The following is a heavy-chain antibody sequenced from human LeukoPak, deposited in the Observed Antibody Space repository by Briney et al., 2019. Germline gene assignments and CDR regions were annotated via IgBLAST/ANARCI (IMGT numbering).Heavy chain of an antibody. V-gene: IGHV3-7*01. Sequence: GGSLRLSCAASGFTFSNYWMSWVRQAPGKGLEWVANIKQDGSENLYVDSVKGRFTISRDNAKKSLYLQMNSLRVEDTAVYYCARVQGSSGPGIFEYWGQGTLVTVSS. J-gene: IGHJ4*02. CDR3: ARVQGSSGPGIFEY. D-gene: IGHD6-19*01. CDR1: GFTFSNYW. CDR2: IKQDGSEN.